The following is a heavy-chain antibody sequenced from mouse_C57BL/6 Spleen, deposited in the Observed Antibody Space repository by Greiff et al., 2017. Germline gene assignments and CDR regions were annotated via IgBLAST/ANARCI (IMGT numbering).Heavy chain of an antibody. J-gene: IGHJ4*01. Sequence: EVQLQQSGPELVKPGASVKMSCKASGYTFTDYNMHWVKQSHGKSLEWIGYINPNNGGTSYNQKFKGKATLTVNKSSSTAYMELRSLTSEDSAVYYCARWYYGSSLYAMDYWGQGTSVTVSS. CDR3: ARWYYGSSLYAMDY. D-gene: IGHD1-1*01. CDR1: GYTFTDYN. CDR2: INPNNGGT. V-gene: IGHV1-22*01.